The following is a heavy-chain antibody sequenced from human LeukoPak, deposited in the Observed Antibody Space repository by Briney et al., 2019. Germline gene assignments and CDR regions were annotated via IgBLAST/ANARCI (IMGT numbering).Heavy chain of an antibody. V-gene: IGHV3-20*04. CDR2: INWNGGST. CDR1: GFTFDDYG. J-gene: IGHJ3*02. Sequence: GGSLRLSCAASGFTFDDYGMSWVRQAPGKGLEWVPGINWNGGSTGYADSVKGRFTTSRDNAKNSLYLQMNSLRAEDTALYYCARGSREDAFDIWGQGTMVTVSS. CDR3: ARGSREDAFDI.